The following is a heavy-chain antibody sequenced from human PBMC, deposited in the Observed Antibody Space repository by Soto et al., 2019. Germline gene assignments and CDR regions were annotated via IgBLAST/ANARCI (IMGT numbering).Heavy chain of an antibody. CDR3: AREENCSDGICYSEYFQR. J-gene: IGHJ1*01. Sequence: QEQLVQSGAEVKKPGSSVKVSCKASGGLFSSYPISWVRQVPGQGLEWMGGIIPVFQTAYYTQRFQGRVTITADESTNTAYMELSSLTSEDTAVYYCAREENCSDGICYSEYFQRWGQGTLVTVSS. CDR2: IIPVFQTA. V-gene: IGHV1-69*01. CDR1: GGLFSSYP. D-gene: IGHD2-15*01.